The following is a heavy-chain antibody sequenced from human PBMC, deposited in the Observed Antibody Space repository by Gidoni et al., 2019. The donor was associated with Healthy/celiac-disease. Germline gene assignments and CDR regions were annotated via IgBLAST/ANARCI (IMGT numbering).Heavy chain of an antibody. CDR1: GFTFSSYA. V-gene: IGHV3-30-3*01. D-gene: IGHD6-19*01. CDR2: ISYDGSNK. J-gene: IGHJ4*02. CDR3: ARAQTPGIAVIDY. Sequence: QVQLVESGGGVVQPGRSLRLSCAASGFTFSSYAMHWVRQAPGKGLEWVAVISYDGSNKYYADSVKGRFTISRDNSKNTLYLQMNSLRAEDTAVYYCARAQTPGIAVIDYWGQGTLVTVSS.